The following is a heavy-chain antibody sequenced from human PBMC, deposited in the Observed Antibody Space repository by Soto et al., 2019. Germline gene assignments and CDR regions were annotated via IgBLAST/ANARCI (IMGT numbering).Heavy chain of an antibody. Sequence: PGGSLRLSCAASGFTFISYSMNWVRQAPGKGLEWVSYISSSSSTIYYADSVKGRFTISRDNAKNSLYLQMNSLRDEDTAVYYCARGEYSYGFGSDYYYGMDVWGQGTTVTVSS. D-gene: IGHD5-18*01. CDR1: GFTFISYS. J-gene: IGHJ6*02. CDR3: ARGEYSYGFGSDYYYGMDV. V-gene: IGHV3-48*02. CDR2: ISSSSSTI.